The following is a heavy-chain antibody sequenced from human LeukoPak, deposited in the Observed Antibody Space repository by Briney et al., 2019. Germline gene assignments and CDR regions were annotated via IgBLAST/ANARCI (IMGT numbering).Heavy chain of an antibody. CDR3: ARGTAIASSVAFDY. D-gene: IGHD2-21*02. CDR1: GDSVSGNSVV. J-gene: IGHJ4*02. CDR2: TYYRSKWYT. Sequence: SQTLSLTCAISGDSVSGNSVVWDWIRLSPSRGLEWLGRTYYRSKWYTEYAVSVKSRITINPDTSKNQLSLQLNSVTPEDTAVYYCARGTAIASSVAFDYWGQGTLVTVSS. V-gene: IGHV6-1*01.